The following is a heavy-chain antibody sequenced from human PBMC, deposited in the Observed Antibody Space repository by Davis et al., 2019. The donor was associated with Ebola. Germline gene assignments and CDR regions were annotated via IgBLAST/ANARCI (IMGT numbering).Heavy chain of an antibody. CDR2: ISSNGGST. Sequence: GESLKISCSASGFTFSSYAMHWVRQAPGKGLEYVSAISSNGGSTYYADSVKGRFTISRDNSKNTLYLQMSSLRAEDTAVYYCVRIGSSMAFDIWGQGTMVTVSS. CDR3: VRIGSSMAFDI. CDR1: GFTFSSYA. D-gene: IGHD3-10*01. J-gene: IGHJ3*02. V-gene: IGHV3-64D*08.